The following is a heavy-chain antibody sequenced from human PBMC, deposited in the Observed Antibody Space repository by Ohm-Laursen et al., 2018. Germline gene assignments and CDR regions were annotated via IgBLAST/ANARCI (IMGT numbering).Heavy chain of an antibody. CDR2: IYYSGST. Sequence: SETLSLTCTVSGGSISSYYWSWIRQPPGKGLEWIGYIYYSGSTNYNPSLKSRVTISVDTSKNQFSLKLSSVTAADTAVYYCARDHIRGVRYYYNYGMDVWGQGTTVTVSS. CDR3: ARDHIRGVRYYYNYGMDV. D-gene: IGHD3-10*01. J-gene: IGHJ6*02. V-gene: IGHV4-59*01. CDR1: GGSISSYY.